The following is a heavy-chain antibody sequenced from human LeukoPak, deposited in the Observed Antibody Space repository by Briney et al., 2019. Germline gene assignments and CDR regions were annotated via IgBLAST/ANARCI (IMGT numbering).Heavy chain of an antibody. CDR3: ARSLETYYFDY. CDR2: ISAYNGNT. CDR1: GYTFTSYG. J-gene: IGHJ4*02. Sequence: GASVKVSCKASGYTFTSYGISWVRQAPGQGLEWMGWISAYNGNTNYAQKLQGSVTMTTDTSTSAAYMELRSLRSDDTAVYYCARSLETYYFDYWGQGTLVTVSS. V-gene: IGHV1-18*01. D-gene: IGHD5-24*01.